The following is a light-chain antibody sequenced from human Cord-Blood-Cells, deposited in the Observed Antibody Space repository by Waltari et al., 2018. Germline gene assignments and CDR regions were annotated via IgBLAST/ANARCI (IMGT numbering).Light chain of an antibody. J-gene: IGKJ1*01. CDR3: QQSYSTLRT. CDR1: QSISSY. Sequence: DIQMTQSPSTLSPSVGDRVTITCRASQSISSYLTWYLQKPGKAPKLLIYAASSLQSGVPARFSGSGSGTDFTLTISSLQPEDFATYYCQQSYSTLRTFGEGTKVEIK. CDR2: AAS. V-gene: IGKV1-39*01.